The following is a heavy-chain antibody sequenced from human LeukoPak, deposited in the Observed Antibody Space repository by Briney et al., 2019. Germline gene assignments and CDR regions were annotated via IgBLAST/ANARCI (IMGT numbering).Heavy chain of an antibody. CDR2: IIPIFGTA. D-gene: IGHD5-18*01. CDR1: GATSSSIP. CDR3: ARDFSGGYSYHPDYYYYMDV. J-gene: IGHJ6*03. V-gene: IGHV1-69*05. Sequence: SVKSPCKASGATSSSIPISWVEQAPGQGLKGLGGIIPIFGTANYAQKFQGRVTITTDESTSTAYMELSSLRSEDTAVYYCARDFSGGYSYHPDYYYYMDVWGKGTTVTVSS.